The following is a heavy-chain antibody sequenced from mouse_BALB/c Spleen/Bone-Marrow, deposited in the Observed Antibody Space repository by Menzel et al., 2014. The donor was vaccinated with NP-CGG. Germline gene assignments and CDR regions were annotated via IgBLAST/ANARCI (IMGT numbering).Heavy chain of an antibody. D-gene: IGHD2-1*01. J-gene: IGHJ4*01. CDR3: ARRGNWGYAMDY. CDR2: IFPGSGNI. V-gene: IGHV1-66*01. CDR1: GYSFTSYY. Sequence: VQLQQSGPELVKPGASVKISCEASGYSFTSYYIHWVKQRPGQGLEWIGWIFPGSGNIKYNEKFEGEATLTAGTSSSTAYMRLSSLTSEDSAVYFCARRGNWGYAMDYWGQGTSVTVSS.